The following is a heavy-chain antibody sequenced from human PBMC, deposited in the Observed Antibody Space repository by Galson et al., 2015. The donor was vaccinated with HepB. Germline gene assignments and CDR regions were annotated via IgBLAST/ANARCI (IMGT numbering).Heavy chain of an antibody. J-gene: IGHJ3*02. V-gene: IGHV3-13*04. Sequence: SLRLSCAASGFTFSNYDMHWVRQGTGKGLEWVSAIGTAGDTYYPGSVKGRFTISRENAKNSLYLQMNSLRAGDTAVYYCARARGRALDIRGQGTMVTVSS. CDR2: IGTAGDT. CDR1: GFTFSNYD. CDR3: ARARGRALDI.